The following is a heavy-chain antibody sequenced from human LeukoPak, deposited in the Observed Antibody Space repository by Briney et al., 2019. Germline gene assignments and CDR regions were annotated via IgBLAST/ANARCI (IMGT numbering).Heavy chain of an antibody. CDR1: GGSISSGGYY. Sequence: SETLSLTCTVSGGSISSGGYYWSWMRQPAGKGLEWIGRVYSSGNTNYNPSLKNRVTITLDTSKNQFSLKLNSVTAADTAVYYCARGVGSTSSNWFDPWGQGTLVTVSS. V-gene: IGHV4-61*02. CDR2: VYSSGNT. J-gene: IGHJ5*02. CDR3: ARGVGSTSSNWFDP. D-gene: IGHD2-15*01.